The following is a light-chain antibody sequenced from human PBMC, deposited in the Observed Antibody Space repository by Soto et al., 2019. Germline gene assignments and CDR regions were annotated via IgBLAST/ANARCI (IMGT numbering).Light chain of an antibody. V-gene: IGLV2-14*01. Sequence: QSALPQPDSVSGSPGQSITISCSGTSRDIGAYNLVSWYQQPPGKAPKLLIYEVRNRPSGISYRFSGSKSGTTASLTISSLLPEDEADYYCSAYTARSTLVFGGGTKLTVL. CDR3: SAYTARSTLV. CDR1: SRDIGAYNL. J-gene: IGLJ2*01. CDR2: EVR.